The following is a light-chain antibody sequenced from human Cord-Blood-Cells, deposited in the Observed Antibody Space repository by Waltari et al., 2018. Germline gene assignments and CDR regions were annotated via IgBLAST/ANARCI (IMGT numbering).Light chain of an antibody. V-gene: IGLV2-14*01. Sequence: QSALTQPASVSGSPGQSITISCTGTSSDVGGYNYFSWYQQHPGTAPKLMIYDVSNRPSGVSNRFSGSKSGNTASLTISGLQAEDEADYYCSSYTSSSTLYVFGTGTKVTVL. CDR1: SSDVGGYNY. J-gene: IGLJ1*01. CDR3: SSYTSSSTLYV. CDR2: DVS.